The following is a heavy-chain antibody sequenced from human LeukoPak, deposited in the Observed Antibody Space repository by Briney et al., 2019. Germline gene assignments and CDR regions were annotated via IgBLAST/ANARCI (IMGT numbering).Heavy chain of an antibody. J-gene: IGHJ6*03. V-gene: IGHV5-51*04. D-gene: IGHD3-3*01. Sequence: GESLKISCKGPGYSVTSYWIGWVRQMPGKGLEWMGFIYPDDSDTRYSPSFQGQVTISADKPISTAYLQWSSLKASDTAMYYCARTYYDFWSGAQNYYYMDVWGKGTTVTVSS. CDR3: ARTYYDFWSGAQNYYYMDV. CDR1: GYSVTSYW. CDR2: IYPDDSDT.